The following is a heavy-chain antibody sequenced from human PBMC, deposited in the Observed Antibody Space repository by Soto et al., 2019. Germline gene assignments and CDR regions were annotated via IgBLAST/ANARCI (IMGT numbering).Heavy chain of an antibody. Sequence: SETLSLTCSVSGGSIVDYYWSWIRQPPGKGLEWIGFIYYTGNTRYNPSLGSQVTISLDTSKNQFSLKLTSATAADTAFYYCARDVNRWELRGFFDPWGRGALVTVSS. J-gene: IGHJ5*02. CDR2: IYYTGNT. CDR3: ARDVNRWELRGFFDP. CDR1: GGSIVDYY. D-gene: IGHD1-7*01. V-gene: IGHV4-59*01.